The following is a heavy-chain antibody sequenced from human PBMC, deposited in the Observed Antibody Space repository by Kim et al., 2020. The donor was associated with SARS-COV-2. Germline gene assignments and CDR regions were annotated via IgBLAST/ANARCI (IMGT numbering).Heavy chain of an antibody. V-gene: IGHV4-4*07. J-gene: IGHJ6*03. CDR1: GGSISSYY. CDR2: IYTSGST. CDR3: ARDRIAVAGTSYYYYYYMDV. D-gene: IGHD6-19*01. Sequence: SETLSLTCTVSGGSISSYYWSWIRQPAGKGLEWIGRIYTSGSTNYNPSLKSRVTMSVDTSKNQFSLKLSSVTAADTAVYYCARDRIAVAGTSYYYYYYMDVWGKGTTVTVSS.